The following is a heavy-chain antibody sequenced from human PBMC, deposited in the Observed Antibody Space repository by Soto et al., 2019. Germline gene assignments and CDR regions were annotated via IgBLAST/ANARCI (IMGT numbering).Heavy chain of an antibody. J-gene: IGHJ5*02. Sequence: PSETLSLTCTVSGGSISSSSYYWGWIRQPPGKGLEWIGSIYYSGSTYYNPSLKSRVTISVDTSKNQFSLKLSSVTAADTALYYCARLESSSPGTGRNWFDPWGQGTLVTVSS. CDR1: GGSISSSSYY. V-gene: IGHV4-39*01. D-gene: IGHD6-6*01. CDR3: ARLESSSPGTGRNWFDP. CDR2: IYYSGST.